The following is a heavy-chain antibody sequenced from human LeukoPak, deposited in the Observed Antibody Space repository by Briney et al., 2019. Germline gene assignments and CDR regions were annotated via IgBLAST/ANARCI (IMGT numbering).Heavy chain of an antibody. CDR3: AGYDSSGYYRWGETPGYFDY. D-gene: IGHD3-22*01. CDR2: IYYSGST. CDR1: GGSISSGGYY. Sequence: SETLSLTCTVSGGSISSGGYYWSWIRQHPGKGLEWIGYIYYSGSTYYNPSLKSRVTISVDTSKNQFSLKLGSVTAADTAVYYCAGYDSSGYYRWGETPGYFDYWGQGTLVTVSS. V-gene: IGHV4-31*03. J-gene: IGHJ4*02.